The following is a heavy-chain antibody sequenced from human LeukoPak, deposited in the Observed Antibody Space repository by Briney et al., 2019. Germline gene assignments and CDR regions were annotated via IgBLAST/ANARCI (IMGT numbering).Heavy chain of an antibody. CDR3: ARDSVSGSWYGAFDI. CDR1: GFTFSSYS. D-gene: IGHD6-13*01. CDR2: ISSSSSYI. V-gene: IGHV3-21*01. Sequence: GGSLRLSCAASGFTFSSYSMNWVRQAPGKGLEWVSSISSSSSYIYYADSVKGRFTISRDNAKNSLYLQTNSLRAEDTAVYYCARDSVSGSWYGAFDIWGQGTMVTVSS. J-gene: IGHJ3*02.